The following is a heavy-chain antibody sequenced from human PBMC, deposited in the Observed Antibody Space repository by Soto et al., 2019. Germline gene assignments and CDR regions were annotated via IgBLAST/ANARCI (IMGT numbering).Heavy chain of an antibody. Sequence: WTWIRQHPVKGLEWVGHIYYSGSTSYNPSLKSRVTISIDTSKNQFSLKLTSVTAADTAVYYCARDGDYFGSGSPPLLSRWGQGTLVTVSS. V-gene: IGHV4-31*02. D-gene: IGHD3-10*01. J-gene: IGHJ4*02. CDR3: ARDGDYFGSGSPPLLSR. CDR2: IYYSGST.